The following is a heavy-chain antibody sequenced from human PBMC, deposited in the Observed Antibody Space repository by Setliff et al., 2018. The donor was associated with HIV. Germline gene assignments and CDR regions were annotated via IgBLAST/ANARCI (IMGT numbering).Heavy chain of an antibody. Sequence: GGSLRLSCAASGFTFMSYAMHWVRQAPGKGLEWVAVISYDGSDKYYADSVKGRFTISRDNSKNTLYLQMDSLRAEDTAVYYCARELHKLGIFEPFDIWGQGTKVTV. J-gene: IGHJ3*02. CDR2: ISYDGSDK. D-gene: IGHD7-27*01. CDR1: GFTFMSYA. CDR3: ARELHKLGIFEPFDI. V-gene: IGHV3-30*04.